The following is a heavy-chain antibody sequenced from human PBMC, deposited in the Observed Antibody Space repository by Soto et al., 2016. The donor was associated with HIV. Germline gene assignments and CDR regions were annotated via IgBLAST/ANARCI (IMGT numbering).Heavy chain of an antibody. CDR3: PGGGVQLGEITTIFTLDV. D-gene: IGHD3-3*01. CDR2: INWNGSVI. J-gene: IGHJ6*03. Sequence: EVQLVESGGDIVRPGKSLRVSCVVSGFKFTDYGMTWVRQAPGKGLEWVSSINWNGSVINYVNSVKGRFTVSRDNTKNVVYLQLSDLRVEDTALYYVPGGGVQLGEITTIFTLDVWGKGTTVTVS. CDR1: GFKFTDYG. V-gene: IGHV3-20*04.